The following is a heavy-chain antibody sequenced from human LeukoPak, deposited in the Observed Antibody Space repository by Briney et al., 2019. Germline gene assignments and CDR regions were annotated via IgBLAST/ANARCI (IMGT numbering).Heavy chain of an antibody. J-gene: IGHJ4*02. CDR3: ARVVSSGWHPFDY. CDR2: INHSGST. V-gene: IGHV4-34*01. Sequence: SETLSLTCAVYGGSFSGYYWSWIRQPPGKGLEWIGEINHSGSTNYNPSLKSRVTISVDTSKNQFSLKLSSVTAADTAVYYCARVVSSGWHPFDYWGQGTLVTVSS. D-gene: IGHD6-19*01. CDR1: GGSFSGYY.